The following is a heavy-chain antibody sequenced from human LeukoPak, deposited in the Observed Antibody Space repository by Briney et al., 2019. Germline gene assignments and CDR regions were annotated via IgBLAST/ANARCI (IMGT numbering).Heavy chain of an antibody. CDR2: INSDGSST. Sequence: GGSLRLSCAASGFTFSSYWMHWVRQAPGKGLVWVSRINSDGSSTSYADSVKGRFTISRGNAKNTLYLQMNSLRAEDTAVYYCARETDQWLVYFDYWGQGTLVTVSS. J-gene: IGHJ4*02. V-gene: IGHV3-74*01. CDR1: GFTFSSYW. CDR3: ARETDQWLVYFDY. D-gene: IGHD6-19*01.